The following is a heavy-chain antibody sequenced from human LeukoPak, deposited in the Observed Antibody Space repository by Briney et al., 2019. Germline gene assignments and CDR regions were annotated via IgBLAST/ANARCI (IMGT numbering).Heavy chain of an antibody. Sequence: PSETLSLTCTVSGGSISSYYWSWIRQPPGKGLEWIGYIYYSGSTNYNPSLKSRVTISVDTSKNQFSLKLSSVTAADTAVYYCARGRDMVRGVIPHYFDYWGQGTLVTVSS. CDR2: IYYSGST. J-gene: IGHJ4*02. CDR3: ARGRDMVRGVIPHYFDY. D-gene: IGHD3-10*01. CDR1: GGSISSYY. V-gene: IGHV4-59*01.